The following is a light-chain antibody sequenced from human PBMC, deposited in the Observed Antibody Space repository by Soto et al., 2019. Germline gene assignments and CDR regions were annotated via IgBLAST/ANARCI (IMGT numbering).Light chain of an antibody. CDR3: QQYGRSPLT. CDR1: QSVSSSY. Sequence: EIVMTQSPASLSVSPGERATLSCRASQSVSSSYLAWYQQKPGQAPRLLIYSSSNRATGIPDRFSGGGSGTDFTLTISRLEPADFAVYYCQQYGRSPLTFGGGTKVDIK. V-gene: IGKV3-20*01. J-gene: IGKJ4*01. CDR2: SSS.